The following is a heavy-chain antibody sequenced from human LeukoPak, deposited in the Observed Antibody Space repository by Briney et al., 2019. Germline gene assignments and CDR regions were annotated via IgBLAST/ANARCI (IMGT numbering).Heavy chain of an antibody. V-gene: IGHV3-7*01. CDR1: GFSFTSYW. J-gene: IGHJ4*02. CDR3: ARERPDFYTVWSGDYKAFDS. CDR2: IKEDGSER. Sequence: GGSLRLSCAVSGFSFTSYWMSWVRHSPGKGLDWVANIKEDGSERYYAESVKGRFTISRDNAKNSLYLQMNSLRVEDTAIYYCARERPDFYTVWSGDYKAFDSWGLGTLVTVSS. D-gene: IGHD3-3*01.